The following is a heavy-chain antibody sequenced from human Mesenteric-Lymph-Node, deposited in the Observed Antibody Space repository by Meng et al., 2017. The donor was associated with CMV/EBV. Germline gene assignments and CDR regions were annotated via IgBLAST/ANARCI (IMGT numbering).Heavy chain of an antibody. CDR1: GFTFSSYA. Sequence: SLKISCAASGFTFSSYAMHWVRQAPGKGLEWVAVISYDGSKKYYADSVKGRFTISRDNSKNTLYLQMNSLRAEDTAVYYCARDNYGMDVWGQGTTVTVSS. CDR2: ISYDGSKK. CDR3: ARDNYGMDV. V-gene: IGHV3-30-3*01. J-gene: IGHJ6*02.